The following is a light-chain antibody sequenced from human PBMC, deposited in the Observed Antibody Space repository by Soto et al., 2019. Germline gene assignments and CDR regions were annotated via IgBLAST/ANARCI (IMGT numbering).Light chain of an antibody. CDR2: GAS. V-gene: IGKV3-15*01. CDR3: QQRSNWPPAIT. Sequence: EIFMTQSPATLSVSPVEIATLSCTALQSVSSTLAWYQQKPGQAPRLLIYGASTRATGIPVRFTGSGSGTEFTLTISSLEPEDFAVYYCQQRSNWPPAITFGQGTRLEIK. J-gene: IGKJ5*01. CDR1: QSVSST.